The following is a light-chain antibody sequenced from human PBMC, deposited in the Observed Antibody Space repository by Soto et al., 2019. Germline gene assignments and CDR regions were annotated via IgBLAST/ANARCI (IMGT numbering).Light chain of an antibody. J-gene: IGLJ2*01. CDR3: SSYTTSHTLV. V-gene: IGLV2-14*01. CDR1: SSDVGASDY. CDR2: EIS. Sequence: QSALTQPASVSESPGQSITISCTGTSSDVGASDYVSWYQQHPGKAPQLIIYEISNRTSGVSNRFSGSKSGNTASLTISGLQAEDESDYYCSSYTTSHTLVFGGGTKVTVL.